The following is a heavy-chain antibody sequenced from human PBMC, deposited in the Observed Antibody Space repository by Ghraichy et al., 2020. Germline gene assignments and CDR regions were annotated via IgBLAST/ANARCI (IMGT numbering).Heavy chain of an antibody. CDR1: GGSFSGYY. Sequence: SETLSLTCAVYGGSFSGYYWSWIRQPPGKGLEWIGEINHSGSTNYNPSLKSRVTISVDTSKNQFSLKLSSVTAADTAVYYCALNDFWSGGGFDYWGQGTLVTVSS. V-gene: IGHV4-34*01. CDR3: ALNDFWSGGGFDY. CDR2: INHSGST. J-gene: IGHJ4*02. D-gene: IGHD3-3*01.